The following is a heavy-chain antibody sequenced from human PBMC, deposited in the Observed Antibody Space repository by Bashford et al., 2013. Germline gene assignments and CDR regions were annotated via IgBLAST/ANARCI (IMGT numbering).Heavy chain of an antibody. CDR1: GFIFDNFA. J-gene: IGHJ4*02. CDR3: AKGVLPIFAHYFDS. V-gene: IGHV3-23*01. D-gene: IGHD3-3*01. CDR2: ISGSSGST. Sequence: VDSGGSLRLSCAASGFIFDNFAMSWVRQAPGKGLEWVSAISGSSGSTYYADSVKGRFTISRDNSKDTLYLQMNSLRAEDTAVYYCAKGVLPIFAHYFDSWGQGILVTVSS.